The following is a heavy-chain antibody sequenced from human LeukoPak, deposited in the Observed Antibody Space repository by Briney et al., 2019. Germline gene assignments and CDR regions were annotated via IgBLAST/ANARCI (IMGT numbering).Heavy chain of an antibody. J-gene: IGHJ6*02. CDR3: ARGEYQPPADYGMDV. V-gene: IGHV4-61*08. D-gene: IGHD2-2*01. CDR1: GDSISSGDYY. Sequence: PSETLSLTCTVSGDSISSGDYYWSWIRQPPGKGLEWIGYIYYSGSTNYNPSLKSRVTISVDTSKNQFSLKLSSVTAADTAVYYCARGEYQPPADYGMDVWGQGTTVTVSS. CDR2: IYYSGST.